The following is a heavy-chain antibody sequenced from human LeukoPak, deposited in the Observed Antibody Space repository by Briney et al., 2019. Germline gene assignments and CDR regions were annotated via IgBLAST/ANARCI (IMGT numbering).Heavy chain of an antibody. CDR1: GFTFSSYA. J-gene: IGHJ3*02. V-gene: IGHV3-21*01. D-gene: IGHD3-22*01. CDR2: ISSSSSYI. CDR3: ARLNYYDSSGYDEAFDI. Sequence: PGGSLRLSCAASGFTFSSYAMSWVRQAPGKGLEWVSSISSSSSYIYYADSVKGRFTISRDNAKNSLYLQMNSLRAEDTAVYYCARLNYYDSSGYDEAFDIWGQGTMVTVSS.